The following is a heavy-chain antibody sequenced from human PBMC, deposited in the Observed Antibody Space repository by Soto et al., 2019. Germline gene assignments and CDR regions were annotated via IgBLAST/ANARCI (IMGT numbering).Heavy chain of an antibody. D-gene: IGHD6-13*01. CDR3: ARYSSNWFQTEGMDV. V-gene: IGHV4-4*07. Sequence: LSLTCPVSGDSISSYYWNWIRQPAGKGLEWIGRIDASGNSNYNPSLKSRATMSVDTSKKQFSLKVTSVTAADTAVYYCARYSSNWFQTEGMDVWGQGTTVTVSS. J-gene: IGHJ6*02. CDR2: IDASGNS. CDR1: GDSISSYY.